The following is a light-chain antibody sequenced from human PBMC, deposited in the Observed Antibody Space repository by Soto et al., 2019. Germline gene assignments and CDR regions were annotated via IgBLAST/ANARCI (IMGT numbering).Light chain of an antibody. CDR2: KAS. V-gene: IGKV1-5*03. CDR1: QTISSW. J-gene: IGKJ1*01. Sequence: DIQMTQSPSSVSASVGYRVTITCRASQTISSWLAWYQQKPGKAPKLLIYKASTLKSGVPSRFSGSGSGTEFTLTTSSLQPDDFATYYCQHYNSYSEAFGQGTKVDI. CDR3: QHYNSYSEA.